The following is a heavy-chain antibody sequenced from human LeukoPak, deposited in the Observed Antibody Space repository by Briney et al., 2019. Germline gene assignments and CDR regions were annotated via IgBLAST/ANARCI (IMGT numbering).Heavy chain of an antibody. CDR3: ARAVAGLLFDY. Sequence: SDTLSLTCTVSGGPISSSSYYWGWIRQPPGEGLECIGSIYYSGSTYYNPSLKSRVTISVDTSKNQFSLKLSSVTAADTAVYYCARAVAGLLFDYWGQGTLVTVSS. V-gene: IGHV4-39*07. J-gene: IGHJ4*02. CDR1: GGPISSSSYY. CDR2: IYYSGST. D-gene: IGHD6-19*01.